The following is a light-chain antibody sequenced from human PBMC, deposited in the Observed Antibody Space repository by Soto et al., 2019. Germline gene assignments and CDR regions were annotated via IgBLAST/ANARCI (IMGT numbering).Light chain of an antibody. J-gene: IGLJ3*02. Sequence: QSALTQPASVSGSPGQSITISCTGTSSDVGGYNYVSWYQQHPGKAPKLMIYEVSNRPSGVSNRFSGSKSGNTASLTVFGVQAEDEADYYCSSFSSGSTWVFGGGTKLTVL. V-gene: IGLV2-14*01. CDR1: SSDVGGYNY. CDR3: SSFSSGSTWV. CDR2: EVS.